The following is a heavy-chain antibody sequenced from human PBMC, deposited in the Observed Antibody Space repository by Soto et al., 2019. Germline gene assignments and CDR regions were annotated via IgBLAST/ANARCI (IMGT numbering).Heavy chain of an antibody. J-gene: IGHJ5*02. CDR1: GFTFSSYW. CDR3: ARESGFFSDNWFDP. Sequence: GGSLRLSCAASGFTFSSYWMHWVRQAPGKGLVWVSRINSDGSSTSYADSVKGRFTISRDNAKNTLYLQMNSLRAEDTAVYYCARESGFFSDNWFDPWGQGTLVTVSS. CDR2: INSDGSST. D-gene: IGHD1-26*01. V-gene: IGHV3-74*01.